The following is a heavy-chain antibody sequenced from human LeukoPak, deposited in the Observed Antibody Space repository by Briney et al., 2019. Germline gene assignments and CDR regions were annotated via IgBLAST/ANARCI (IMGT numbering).Heavy chain of an antibody. J-gene: IGHJ4*02. CDR3: AKDISSSKPYYFDY. D-gene: IGHD6-13*01. CDR2: ISGSGDTT. V-gene: IGHV3-23*01. Sequence: GGSLRLSCAASGFTFSSYAMSWVHQAPGKGLEWVSAISGSGDTTYYADSVKGRFTISRDNSKNTLYLQMNSLRAEDTAVYYCAKDISSSKPYYFDYWGQGALVTVSS. CDR1: GFTFSSYA.